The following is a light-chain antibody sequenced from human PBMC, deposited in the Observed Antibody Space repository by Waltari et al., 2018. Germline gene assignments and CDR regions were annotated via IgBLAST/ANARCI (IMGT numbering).Light chain of an antibody. CDR1: QSVSSS. V-gene: IGKV3-15*01. CDR3: QQYSNWPLT. CDR2: GTS. Sequence: EIVLTQSPATLSLSPGERATLSCRASQSVSSSLAWYQQKPGQAPRLLIYGTSSRATGSPDRVSGSGSGTDFTLTISSLEPEDFAVYYCQQYSNWPLTFGGGTKVEIK. J-gene: IGKJ4*01.